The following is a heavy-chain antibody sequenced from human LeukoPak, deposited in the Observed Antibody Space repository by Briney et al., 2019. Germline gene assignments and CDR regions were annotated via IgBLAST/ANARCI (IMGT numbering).Heavy chain of an antibody. CDR1: RFTFSSYG. J-gene: IGHJ4*02. D-gene: IGHD3-10*01. CDR2: ISSSDGII. V-gene: IGHV3-48*03. CDR3: ARGDRSTMATLDY. Sequence: PGGSLRLSCAASRFTFSSYGMHWVRQAPGKGLEWISYISSSDGIIYYADSLKGRFTISRDNAKKSLYLQMNSLRVEDTAVYFCARGDRSTMATLDYWGQGTRVTVSS.